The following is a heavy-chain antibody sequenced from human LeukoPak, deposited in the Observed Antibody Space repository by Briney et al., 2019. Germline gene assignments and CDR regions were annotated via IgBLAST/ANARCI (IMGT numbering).Heavy chain of an antibody. CDR2: IYYGGST. CDR3: ARLGRSYGSLSAFDI. D-gene: IGHD5-18*01. V-gene: IGHV4-59*08. J-gene: IGHJ3*02. CDR1: GGSISSYY. Sequence: SETLSLTCTVSGGSISSYYWSWIRQPPGKGLEWIGYIYYGGSTNYNPSLKSRVTISVDTSKNQFSLKLSSVTAADTAVYYCARLGRSYGSLSAFDIWGQGTMVTVSS.